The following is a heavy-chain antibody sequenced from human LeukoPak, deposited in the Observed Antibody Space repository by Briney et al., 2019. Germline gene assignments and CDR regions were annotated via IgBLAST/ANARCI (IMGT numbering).Heavy chain of an antibody. J-gene: IGHJ4*02. CDR3: ARGPPPYSSSWYVFDY. D-gene: IGHD6-13*01. CDR1: GGSVRSGSYY. CDR2: INHSGST. Sequence: SETLSLTCSVSGGSVRSGSYYWGWIRQPPGKGLECIGEINHSGSTNYNPSLKSRVTISVDTSKNQFSLKLSSVTAADTAVYYCARGPPPYSSSWYVFDYWGQGTLVTVSS. V-gene: IGHV4-39*07.